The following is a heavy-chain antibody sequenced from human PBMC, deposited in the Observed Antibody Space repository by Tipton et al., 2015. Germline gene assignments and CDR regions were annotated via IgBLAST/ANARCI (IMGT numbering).Heavy chain of an antibody. CDR3: ARDGYNSNYFDY. J-gene: IGHJ4*02. Sequence: TLSLTCTVSGGAITSDGFDWSWIRQHPGKGLERIGYIFYTGSTYYNPSLKSRATLSVDTSKNQFSLKLSSVTAADTAVYYCARDGYNSNYFDYWGQGALVTVSS. V-gene: IGHV4-31*03. D-gene: IGHD5-24*01. CDR2: IFYTGST. CDR1: GGAITSDGFD.